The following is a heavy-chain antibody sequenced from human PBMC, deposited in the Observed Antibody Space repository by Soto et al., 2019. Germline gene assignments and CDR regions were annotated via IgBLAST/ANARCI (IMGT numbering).Heavy chain of an antibody. Sequence: SQTLSLTCVISGDSVSSNSAAWNWIRQSPSRGLEWLGRTYYRSKWYNDYAVSVKSRITINPDTSKNQFSLQLNSVTPEDTAVYYCARDHSSGSVSFGTRYRFDPWGQGTLVTVSS. CDR3: ARDHSSGSVSFGTRYRFDP. CDR2: TYYRSKWYN. J-gene: IGHJ5*02. D-gene: IGHD6-19*01. V-gene: IGHV6-1*01. CDR1: GDSVSSNSAA.